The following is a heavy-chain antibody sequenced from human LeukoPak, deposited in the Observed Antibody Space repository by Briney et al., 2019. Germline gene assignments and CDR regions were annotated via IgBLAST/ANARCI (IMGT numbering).Heavy chain of an antibody. CDR2: IIPIFGTA. D-gene: IGHD3-22*01. CDR1: GGTFSSYA. J-gene: IGHJ4*02. V-gene: IGHV1-69*06. CDR3: ARGPNYYDSSGYYNPTSNFDY. Sequence: GASVKVSCKASGGTFSSYAISWVRQAPGQGLEWMGVIIPIFGTANYAQKFQGRVTITADKSTSTAYMELSSLRSEDTAVYYCARGPNYYDSSGYYNPTSNFDYWGQGTLVTVSS.